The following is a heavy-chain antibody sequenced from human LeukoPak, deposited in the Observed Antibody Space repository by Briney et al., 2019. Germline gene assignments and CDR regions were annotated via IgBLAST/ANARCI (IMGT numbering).Heavy chain of an antibody. Sequence: PGGSLRLSCAASGFTFSSYGMHWVRQAPGKGLGWVAVISYDGSNKYYADSVKGRFTISRDNSKNTLYLQMNSLRAEDTAVYYCAKEDIVVVVAATVFDYWGQGTLVTVSS. J-gene: IGHJ4*02. CDR2: ISYDGSNK. D-gene: IGHD2-15*01. V-gene: IGHV3-30*18. CDR3: AKEDIVVVVAATVFDY. CDR1: GFTFSSYG.